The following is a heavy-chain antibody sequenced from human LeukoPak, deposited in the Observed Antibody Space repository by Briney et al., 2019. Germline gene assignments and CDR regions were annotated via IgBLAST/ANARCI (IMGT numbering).Heavy chain of an antibody. V-gene: IGHV3-23*01. D-gene: IGHD3-10*01. CDR2: ISGSGGST. CDR3: AKDLGGSGSCGWFDP. J-gene: IGHJ5*02. Sequence: GGSLRLSCAASGFTFSSYAMSWVRQAPGKGLEWVSAISGSGGSTYYADSVKGRFTISRDNSKNTLYLQMNSLRAEDTAVYYCAKDLGGSGSCGWFDPWGQGTLVTVSS. CDR1: GFTFSSYA.